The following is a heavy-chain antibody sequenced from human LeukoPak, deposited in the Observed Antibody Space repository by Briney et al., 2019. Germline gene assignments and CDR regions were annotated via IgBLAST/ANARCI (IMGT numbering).Heavy chain of an antibody. J-gene: IGHJ4*02. CDR3: AKKIKAAHYSSGCFDY. CDR2: ISGSGSST. Sequence: GGSLRLSCVASGFTFSRFAMSWVRQAPGKGLEWVSGISGSGSSTYYADSVKGRLTISRDNSKNTLYLQMHSLRADDTAVYYCAKKIKAAHYSSGCFDYWGQGALVTVSS. V-gene: IGHV3-23*01. D-gene: IGHD6-19*01. CDR1: GFTFSRFA.